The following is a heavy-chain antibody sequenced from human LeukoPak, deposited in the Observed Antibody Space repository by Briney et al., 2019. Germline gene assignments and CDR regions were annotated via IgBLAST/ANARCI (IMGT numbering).Heavy chain of an antibody. CDR2: MSYDGSNK. CDR1: GFTFSSYG. Sequence: PGRSLRLSCAASGFTFSSYGMHWVRQAPGKGLEWVAVMSYDGSNKYYADSVKGRFTISRDNSKNTLYLQMNSLRAKDTAVYYCARERGEARGGSRLHYYGMDVWGQGTTVTVSS. J-gene: IGHJ6*02. V-gene: IGHV3-30*03. CDR3: ARERGEARGGSRLHYYGMDV. D-gene: IGHD2-15*01.